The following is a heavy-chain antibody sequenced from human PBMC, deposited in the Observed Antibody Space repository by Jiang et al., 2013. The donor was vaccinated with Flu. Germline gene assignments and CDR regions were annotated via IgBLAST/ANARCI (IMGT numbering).Heavy chain of an antibody. V-gene: IGHV2-5*02. CDR2: IYWDDDK. Sequence: KPTQTLTLTCTFSGFSLSTSGVGVGWIRQPPGKALEWLALIYWDDDKRYSPSLKSRLTITKDTSKNQVVLTMTNMDPVDTATYYCAQTFTVTTNFQHWGQGTLVTVSS. J-gene: IGHJ1*01. CDR3: AQTFTVTTNFQH. CDR1: GFSLSTSGVG. D-gene: IGHD4-17*01.